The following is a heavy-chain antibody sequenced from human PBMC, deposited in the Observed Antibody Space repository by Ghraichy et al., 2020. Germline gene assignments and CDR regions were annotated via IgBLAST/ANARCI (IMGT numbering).Heavy chain of an antibody. V-gene: IGHV4-4*02. D-gene: IGHD6-13*01. Sequence: TLSLTCGVSGDSISTTNWWSWVRQPPGKGLEWIAEIHHSGSTNYNPSLKSRVTISVDKSKNQFSLRLSSVTAADTAVYYCGRRSSTWTLDYWGQGTLVTVSS. CDR2: IHHSGST. CDR3: GRRSSTWTLDY. CDR1: GDSISTTNW. J-gene: IGHJ4*02.